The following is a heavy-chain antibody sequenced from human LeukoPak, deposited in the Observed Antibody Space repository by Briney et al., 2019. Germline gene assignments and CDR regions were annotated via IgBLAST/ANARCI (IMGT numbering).Heavy chain of an antibody. J-gene: IGHJ4*02. Sequence: GGSLRLSCAVSGFSVSTKYMSWVRQAPGKGLEWVSVIYSGGTTYYADSVKGRFTISRDNSKNTLYLQMNSLRAEDTAVYYCARDRVSTVQRIDYWGQGTLVTVSS. V-gene: IGHV3-66*01. CDR1: GFSVSTKY. CDR2: IYSGGTT. D-gene: IGHD6-6*01. CDR3: ARDRVSTVQRIDY.